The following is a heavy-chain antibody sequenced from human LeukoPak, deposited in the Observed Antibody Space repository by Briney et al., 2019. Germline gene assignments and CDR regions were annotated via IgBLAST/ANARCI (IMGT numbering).Heavy chain of an antibody. CDR1: GFTFDDYA. V-gene: IGHV3-9*03. Sequence: GGSLRLSCAASGFTFDDYAMHWVRQAPGKGLEWVSGISWNSGSIGYADSVKGRFTISRDNAKNSLYLQMNSLRAEDMALYYCAKDSLYSGSLGAAFDIWGQGTMVTLSS. CDR2: ISWNSGSI. CDR3: AKDSLYSGSLGAAFDI. D-gene: IGHD1-26*01. J-gene: IGHJ3*02.